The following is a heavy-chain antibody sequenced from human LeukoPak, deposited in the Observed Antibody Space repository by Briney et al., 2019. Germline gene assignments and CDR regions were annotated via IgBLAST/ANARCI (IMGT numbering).Heavy chain of an antibody. CDR3: ARVTYYYDSSGPPVYYLDY. V-gene: IGHV4-30-2*01. CDR1: GGSISSGGYS. Sequence: PSETLSLTCAVSGGSISSGGYSWSWIRQPPGKGLEWIGYIYHSGSTYYNPSLKSRVTISVDRSKNQFSLKLSSVTAADTAVYYCARVTYYYDSSGPPVYYLDYWGQGTLVTVSS. D-gene: IGHD3-22*01. J-gene: IGHJ4*02. CDR2: IYHSGST.